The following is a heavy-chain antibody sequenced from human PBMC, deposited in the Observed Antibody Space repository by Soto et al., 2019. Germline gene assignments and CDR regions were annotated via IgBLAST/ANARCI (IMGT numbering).Heavy chain of an antibody. J-gene: IGHJ4*02. Sequence: GSLSLSCAASGFTFTHYRIHWVRQPPGKGLEWIGRISSGGTMIEDADSVKGRFTVSRDNAKNALYLQMNSLSAEDTAVYYCARDQGRSITCQLDYWGQGTLVTVSS. V-gene: IGHV3-74*03. D-gene: IGHD2-2*01. CDR3: ARDQGRSITCQLDY. CDR1: GFTFTHYR. CDR2: ISSGGTMI.